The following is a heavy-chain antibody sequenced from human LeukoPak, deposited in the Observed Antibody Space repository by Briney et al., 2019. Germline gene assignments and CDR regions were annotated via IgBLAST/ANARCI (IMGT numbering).Heavy chain of an antibody. Sequence: SETQSLTCTVSGGSISSGGYYWSWIRQHPGKGLEWIGYIYYSGSTYYNPSLKSRVTISVDTSKNQFSLKLSSVTAADTAVYYCASYRRMVRGVIPNDYWGQGTLVTVSS. D-gene: IGHD3-10*01. CDR2: IYYSGST. V-gene: IGHV4-31*03. CDR3: ASYRRMVRGVIPNDY. J-gene: IGHJ4*02. CDR1: GGSISSGGYY.